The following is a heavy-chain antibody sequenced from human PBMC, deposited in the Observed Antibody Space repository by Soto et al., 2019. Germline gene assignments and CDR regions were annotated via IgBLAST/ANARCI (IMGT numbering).Heavy chain of an antibody. CDR2: INAGNGNT. J-gene: IGHJ6*02. CDR3: ARTYYDFWSGNPNPQTDYYYYGMDV. Sequence: GAAVKVSCKAAGYTVTSYAMHWVRQAPGQRLEWMGGINAGNGNTKYSQKFEGRVTITADESTSTAYMELSSLRSEDTAVYYCARTYYDFWSGNPNPQTDYYYYGMDVWGQGTTVTVSS. CDR1: GYTVTSYA. V-gene: IGHV1-3*01. D-gene: IGHD3-3*01.